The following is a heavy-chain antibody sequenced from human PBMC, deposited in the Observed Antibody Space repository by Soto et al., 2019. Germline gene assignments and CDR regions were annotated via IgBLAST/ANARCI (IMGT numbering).Heavy chain of an antibody. CDR1: GFIFNNFA. D-gene: IGHD5-18*01. V-gene: IGHV3-23*01. CDR3: AKVTYSYAHGGFDI. Sequence: VQLLESGGGLLQPGGSRRLSCVASGFIFNNFAMVWVRQAPGKGLEWVSSITASGGSTYYADSVRGRFTVSRDRPKSTVFLQMDRLSADDTAVYYCAKVTYSYAHGGFDIWGQGTMVTVSS. J-gene: IGHJ3*02. CDR2: ITASGGST.